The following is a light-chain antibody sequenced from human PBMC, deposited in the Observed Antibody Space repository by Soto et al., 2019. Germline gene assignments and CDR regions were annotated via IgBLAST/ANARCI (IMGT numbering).Light chain of an antibody. Sequence: DIVLTQSPGTLPLSPGERATLSCRASQSVSSNYLAWYQQKPGQAPRLLIYGASSGVTGIPDRFSGSGSGTDFTLTISRLEPEDFAVYYCQQYVTSPWTFGQGTKVEIK. V-gene: IGKV3-20*01. CDR2: GAS. CDR3: QQYVTSPWT. J-gene: IGKJ1*01. CDR1: QSVSSNY.